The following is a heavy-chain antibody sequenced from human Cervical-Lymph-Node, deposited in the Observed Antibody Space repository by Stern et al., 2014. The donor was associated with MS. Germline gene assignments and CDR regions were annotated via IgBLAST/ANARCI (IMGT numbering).Heavy chain of an antibody. D-gene: IGHD6-6*01. CDR1: GYTFTTYP. CDR2: INTNTGNP. V-gene: IGHV7-4-1*02. Sequence: VQLVQSGSELKKPGASVKVSCKASGYTFTTYPMNWVRQAPGQALEWMGWINTNTGNPTYAQGFTGRFVFSLDTSVSTAYLHISSLKAEDTALYYCARGLSSSTVDYWGQGTLVTVSS. CDR3: ARGLSSSTVDY. J-gene: IGHJ4*02.